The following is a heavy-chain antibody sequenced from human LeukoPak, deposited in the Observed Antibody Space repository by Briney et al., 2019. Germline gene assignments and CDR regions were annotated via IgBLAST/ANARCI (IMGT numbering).Heavy chain of an antibody. CDR2: IKQDGSEM. J-gene: IGHJ3*02. D-gene: IGHD6-19*01. Sequence: PGGSLRLSCAASGFTFSNNWMSWVRQAPGKGLEWVANIKQDGSEMYYVDSVKGRFTISRDNAKNSLYLQMNSLRAEDTAVYYCARDSKYSSGWYDAFDIWGLGTMVTVSS. V-gene: IGHV3-7*01. CDR1: GFTFSNNW. CDR3: ARDSKYSSGWYDAFDI.